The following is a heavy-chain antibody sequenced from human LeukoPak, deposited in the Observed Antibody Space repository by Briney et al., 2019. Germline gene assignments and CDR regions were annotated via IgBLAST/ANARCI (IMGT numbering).Heavy chain of an antibody. V-gene: IGHV3-48*03. Sequence: PGGSLRLSCAASGFTFSSYEMNWVRQAPGKGLEWVSFISSRGSTIYYADSVKGRFTISRDNAKNSLYLQMNSLRAEDTAVYYCARVVGGIHDIWGQGTTVTVSS. CDR2: ISSRGSTI. CDR1: GFTFSSYE. J-gene: IGHJ3*02. D-gene: IGHD5-18*01. CDR3: ARVVGGIHDI.